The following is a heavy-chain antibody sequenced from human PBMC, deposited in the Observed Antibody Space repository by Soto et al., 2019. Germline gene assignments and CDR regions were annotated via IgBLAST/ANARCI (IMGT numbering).Heavy chain of an antibody. D-gene: IGHD5-12*01. V-gene: IGHV3-11*01. CDR2: ISSSGTTK. Sequence: GGSLRLSCVVSGFTFSDSYMNWIRQAPGKGLEWVSYISSSGTTKYYADSVKGRFTISRDNAKNSLYLQMNSLRAEDTAVYYFSRVLRFRGFDPWGQGTLVTVSS. J-gene: IGHJ5*02. CDR3: SRVLRFRGFDP. CDR1: GFTFSDSY.